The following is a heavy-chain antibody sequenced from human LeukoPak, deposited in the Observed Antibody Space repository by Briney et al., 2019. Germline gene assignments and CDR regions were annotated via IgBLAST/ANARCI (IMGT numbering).Heavy chain of an antibody. CDR1: GGTFSSYA. CDR2: IIPIFGTA. V-gene: IGHV1-69*05. D-gene: IGHD3-16*01. J-gene: IGHJ5*02. Sequence: GASVKVSCKASGGTFSSYAISWVRQAPGQGLEWMGGIIPIFGTANYAQKFQGRVTITTDESTSTAYMELSSLRYDDTAVYYCAREGGSWFDPWGQGTLVTVSS. CDR3: AREGGSWFDP.